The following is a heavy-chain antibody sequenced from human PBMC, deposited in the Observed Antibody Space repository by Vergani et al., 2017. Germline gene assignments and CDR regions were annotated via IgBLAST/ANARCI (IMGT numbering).Heavy chain of an antibody. J-gene: IGHJ4*02. CDR3: ARGMPYDFWSGSPTLDY. V-gene: IGHV3-30-3*01. D-gene: IGHD3-3*01. Sequence: LVESGGGLVQPGGSLRLSCAASGFTFSSYAMHWVRQAPGKGLEWVAVISYDGSNKYYADSVKGRFTISRDNSKNTLYLQMNSLRAEDTAVYYCARGMPYDFWSGSPTLDYWGQGTLVTVSS. CDR1: GFTFSSYA. CDR2: ISYDGSNK.